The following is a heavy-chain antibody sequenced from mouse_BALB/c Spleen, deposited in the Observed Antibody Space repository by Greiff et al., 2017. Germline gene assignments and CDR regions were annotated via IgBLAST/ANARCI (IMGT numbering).Heavy chain of an antibody. D-gene: IGHD2-1*01. CDR1: GYTFSSYW. CDR3: AYYGNYYYAMED. V-gene: IGHV1-9*01. CDR2: ILPGSGST. Sequence: VQLQQSGAELMKPGASVKISCTATGYTFSSYWIEWVKQRPGHGLEWIGEILPGSGSTNYNEKFKGKDTFTEDTSSNTAYMQLSSLTSEDSDVYYCAYYGNYYYAMEDGGQGTSVTVSS. J-gene: IGHJ4*01.